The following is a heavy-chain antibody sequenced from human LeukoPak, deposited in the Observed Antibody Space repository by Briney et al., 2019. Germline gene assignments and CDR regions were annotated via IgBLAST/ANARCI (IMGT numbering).Heavy chain of an antibody. Sequence: GGSLRLSCAASGFTFSSYEMNWVRQAPGKGLEWVSYISSSGSTIYYADSVKGRFTISRDNAKNSLYLQMISLRAEDTAVYYCARSHYGSGIRWFDPWGQGTLVTVSS. CDR3: ARSHYGSGIRWFDP. CDR1: GFTFSSYE. J-gene: IGHJ5*02. D-gene: IGHD3-10*01. V-gene: IGHV3-48*03. CDR2: ISSSGSTI.